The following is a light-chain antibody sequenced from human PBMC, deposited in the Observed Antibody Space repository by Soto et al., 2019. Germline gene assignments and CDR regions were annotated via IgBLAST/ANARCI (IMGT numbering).Light chain of an antibody. V-gene: IGKV3-20*01. J-gene: IGKJ2*01. CDR2: GSS. Sequence: EIVLTQSPGTLSLSPGERATLSCRASQSVSGNYLAWYQQKPGQSPRLLIYGSSDRATGIPARFSGSGSATDFTLTITRVEPEDFAVYYCQQYGSSPPYTFGQGTKLEIK. CDR1: QSVSGNY. CDR3: QQYGSSPPYT.